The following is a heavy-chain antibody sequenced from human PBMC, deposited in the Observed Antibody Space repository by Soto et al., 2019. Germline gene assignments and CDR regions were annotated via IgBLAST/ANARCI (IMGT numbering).Heavy chain of an antibody. CDR2: IYYSGST. V-gene: IGHV4-59*01. Sequence: SETLSLTCTVSGGSISSYYWSWIRQPPGKGLEWIGYIYYSGSTNYNPSLKSRVNISVDTSKNQFSLKVSSGTAADTAVYYCTGYPTDYSYFVMDVWGQGTTVTVSS. J-gene: IGHJ6*02. CDR3: TGYPTDYSYFVMDV. CDR1: GGSISSYY. D-gene: IGHD5-12*01.